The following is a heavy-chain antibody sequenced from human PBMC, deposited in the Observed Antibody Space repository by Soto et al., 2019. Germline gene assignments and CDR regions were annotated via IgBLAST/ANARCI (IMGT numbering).Heavy chain of an antibody. CDR3: AHRPYKGGSRPFEF. CDR2: IYWDDGK. V-gene: IGHV2-5*02. Sequence: RAAPIKPTQPLTKACRFSGLSHTTTRVGVAWIRQPPGKALEWLALIYWDDGKRYSQSPSLKNRLTITKDTSKNQVVLTMANMDPMDTATYYCAHRPYKGGSRPFEFWGQGTLVTVSS. J-gene: IGHJ4*02. D-gene: IGHD2-15*01. CDR1: GLSHTTTRVG.